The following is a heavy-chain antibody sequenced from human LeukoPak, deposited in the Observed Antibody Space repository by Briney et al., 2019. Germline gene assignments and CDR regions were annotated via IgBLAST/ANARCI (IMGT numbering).Heavy chain of an antibody. Sequence: SETLSLTCAVYGGSFSGYYWSWIRQPPGKGLEGIGEINHSGSTNYNPSLKSRVTISVDTYKNQLSLKLSTVTAADTAVCHCVRIKFRGSGSGYYYRDVWGKGTTVSISS. V-gene: IGHV4-34*01. D-gene: IGHD3-10*01. CDR2: INHSGST. CDR3: VRIKFRGSGSGYYYRDV. J-gene: IGHJ6*03. CDR1: GGSFSGYY.